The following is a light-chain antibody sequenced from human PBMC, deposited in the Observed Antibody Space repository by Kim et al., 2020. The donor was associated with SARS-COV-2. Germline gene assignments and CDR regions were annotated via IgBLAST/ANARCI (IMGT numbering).Light chain of an antibody. Sequence: RVKRACTGSSSNIGAGYHVQWSQQLPETAPKLLIYGNVNRPSGVPDRFSGSKSGTSASLAITGLPAEDEAHYYCQSYDSSLNGVLFGGGTQLTVL. CDR3: QSYDSSLNGVL. CDR2: GNV. CDR1: SSNIGAGYH. V-gene: IGLV1-40*01. J-gene: IGLJ3*02.